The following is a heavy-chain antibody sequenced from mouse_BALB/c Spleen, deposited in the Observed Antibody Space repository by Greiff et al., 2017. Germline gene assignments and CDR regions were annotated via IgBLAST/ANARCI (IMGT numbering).Heavy chain of an antibody. V-gene: IGHV2-6-7*01. CDR1: GFSLTGYG. CDR3: ARKGYGNHVGAMDY. D-gene: IGHD2-10*02. J-gene: IGHJ4*01. CDR2: IWGDGST. Sequence: QVQLQQSGPGLVAPSQSLSITCTVSGFSLTGYGVNWVRQPPGKGLEWLGMIWGDGSTDYNSALKSRLSISKGNSKSQVFLKMNSLQTDDTAMYYCARKGYGNHVGAMDYWGQGTSVTVSS.